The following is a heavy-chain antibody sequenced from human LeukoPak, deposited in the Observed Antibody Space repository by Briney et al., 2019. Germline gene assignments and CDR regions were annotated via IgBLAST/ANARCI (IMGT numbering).Heavy chain of an antibody. CDR1: GYTFTGYY. CDR2: INPNSGGT. J-gene: IGHJ4*02. Sequence: ASVEVSCKASGYTFTGYYMHWVRQAPGQGREWMGWINPNSGGTNYAQKFQGRVTMTRDTSISTAYMELSRLRSDDTAVYYCARDHSSSSDFDYWGQGTLVTVSS. V-gene: IGHV1-2*02. D-gene: IGHD6-6*01. CDR3: ARDHSSSSDFDY.